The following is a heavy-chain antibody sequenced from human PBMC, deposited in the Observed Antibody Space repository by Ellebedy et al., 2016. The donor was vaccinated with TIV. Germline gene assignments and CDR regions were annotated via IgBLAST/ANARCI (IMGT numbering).Heavy chain of an antibody. CDR1: GGSFSGYY. CDR3: ARHPRSYGPFDY. V-gene: IGHV4-34*01. Sequence: SETLSLTXAVYGGSFSGYYWSWIRQPPGKGLEWIGEINHSGSTNYNPSLKSRVTISVDTSKNQFSLKLSSVTAADTAVYYCARHPRSYGPFDYWGQGTLVTVSS. J-gene: IGHJ4*02. D-gene: IGHD3-10*01. CDR2: INHSGST.